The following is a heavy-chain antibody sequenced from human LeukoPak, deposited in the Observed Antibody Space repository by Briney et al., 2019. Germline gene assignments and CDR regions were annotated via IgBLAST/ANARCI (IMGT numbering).Heavy chain of an antibody. CDR1: GFTFSSYA. J-gene: IGHJ5*02. CDR2: ISYDGSNK. CDR3: ARGPRGWFDP. Sequence: GGSLRLSCAASGFTFSSYAMSWVRQAPGKGLEWVAVISYDGSNKYYADSVKGRFTISRDNSKNTLYLQMNSLRAEDTAVYYCARGPRGWFDPWGQGTLVTVSS. V-gene: IGHV3-30*04.